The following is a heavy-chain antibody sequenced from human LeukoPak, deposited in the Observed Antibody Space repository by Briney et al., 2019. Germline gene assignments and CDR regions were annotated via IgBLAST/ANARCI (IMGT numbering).Heavy chain of an antibody. V-gene: IGHV3-33*01. D-gene: IGHD3-10*01. J-gene: IGHJ6*03. CDR2: IRYDGSSK. CDR1: ALTFSSYG. Sequence: GRSLRLSCAASALTFSSYGIHCVRPAPGNGLDWVEFIRYDGSSKYYADSVKGRFTISRDNSKNTLYLQMNSLRAEDTAVYYCARSGGPYYYYYMDVWGKGTTVTISS. CDR3: ARSGGPYYYYYMDV.